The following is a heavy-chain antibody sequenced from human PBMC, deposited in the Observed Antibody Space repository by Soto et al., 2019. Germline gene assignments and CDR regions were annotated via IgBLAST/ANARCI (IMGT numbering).Heavy chain of an antibody. CDR3: ARDRQYYYDSGGFDY. V-gene: IGHV4-59*12. CDR1: GVSISSYY. J-gene: IGHJ4*02. Sequence: SETLSLTCTVSGVSISSYYWSWIRQPPGKGLEWIGYIYYSGSTNYNPSLKSRVTISVDRSKNQFSLKLSSVTAADTAVYYCARDRQYYYDSGGFDYWGQGTLVTVSS. CDR2: IYYSGST. D-gene: IGHD3-22*01.